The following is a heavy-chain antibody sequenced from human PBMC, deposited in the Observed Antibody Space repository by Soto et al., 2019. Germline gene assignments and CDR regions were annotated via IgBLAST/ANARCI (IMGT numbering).Heavy chain of an antibody. J-gene: IGHJ4*02. CDR3: ARVPNTVMVLGGVLNY. D-gene: IGHD5-18*01. V-gene: IGHV3-30-3*01. Sequence: GGSLRLSCAASGFTFSSYWMHWVRQAPGKGLVWVSVISYNGNNKNYADSAKGRFTISRDNPKNTLYLQMNSLRTEDTAVYYCARVPNTVMVLGGVLNYWGQGALVTVSS. CDR2: ISYNGNNK. CDR1: GFTFSSYW.